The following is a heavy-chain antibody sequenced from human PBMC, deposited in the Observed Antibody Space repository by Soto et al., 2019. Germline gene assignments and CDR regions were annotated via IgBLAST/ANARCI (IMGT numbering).Heavy chain of an antibody. V-gene: IGHV4-34*01. Sequence: PSDTLSLTCSSYGESFSGYYWSWIHQPTEKGLECIGEINHSGSTNYNPSLKSRVTISVDTSKNRFSLKLSSVTAADTVVYYCARGTLTPDYVLADWGQGTLVPVSS. J-gene: IGHJ4*02. CDR2: INHSGST. CDR3: ARGTLTPDYVLAD. D-gene: IGHD4-17*01. CDR1: GESFSGYY.